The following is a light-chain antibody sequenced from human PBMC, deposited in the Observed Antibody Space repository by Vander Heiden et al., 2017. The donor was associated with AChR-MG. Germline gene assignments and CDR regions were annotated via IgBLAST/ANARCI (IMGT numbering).Light chain of an antibody. CDR3: AAWDDSLNVHV. V-gene: IGLV1-44*01. Sequence: QSVLPQPPSASGTPGQRVTISCSGGRSNVGSNSVSWYRQFPGTAPQLLIYGNDRRPSGVPDRFSGSKSGTSASLAISGLQSEDEADYYCAAWDDSLNVHVFGTGTEVTVL. CDR1: RSNVGSNS. CDR2: GND. J-gene: IGLJ1*01.